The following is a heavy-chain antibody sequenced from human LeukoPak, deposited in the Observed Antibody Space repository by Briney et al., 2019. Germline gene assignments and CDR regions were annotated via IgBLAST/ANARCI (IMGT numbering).Heavy chain of an antibody. V-gene: IGHV1-2*02. CDR3: ARDSSLGV. J-gene: IGHJ6*02. CDR1: GYTFTGYY. Sequence: ASVKVSCKASGYTFTGYYIHWVRQAPGQGLEWMGWINPDSGGTNFAQKFQGRFTMTRDASISTAYMELSRLTSDDTAVYYCARDSSLGVWGQGTTVTVS. D-gene: IGHD2-2*01. CDR2: INPDSGGT.